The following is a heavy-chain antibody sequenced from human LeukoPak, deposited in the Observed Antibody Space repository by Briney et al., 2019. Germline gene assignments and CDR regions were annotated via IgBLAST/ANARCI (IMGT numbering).Heavy chain of an antibody. V-gene: IGHV4-59*08. CDR2: IFYSGSI. J-gene: IGHJ1*01. CDR1: GGSISSYY. Sequence: PSETLSLTCTVSGGSISSYYWSWIRQPPGKGLEWIGYIFYSGSINYNPSLKSRVTISVDTSKNQFSLKLSSVTAADTAVYYCARHPSSSSWFQHWGQGTLVTVSS. CDR3: ARHPSSSSWFQH. D-gene: IGHD6-13*01.